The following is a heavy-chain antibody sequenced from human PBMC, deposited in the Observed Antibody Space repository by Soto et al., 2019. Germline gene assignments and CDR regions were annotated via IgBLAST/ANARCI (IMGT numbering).Heavy chain of an antibody. D-gene: IGHD3-10*01. CDR1: GDPLSSGDYY. CDR3: VIGTANMARAVLLD. CDR2: ILYTGSS. J-gene: IGHJ4*02. V-gene: IGHV4-30-4*01. Sequence: VQLQESGPGVVKPSQTLSLTCTVSGDPLSSGDYYWSCIRQRPGKGLEWIGYILYTGSSYYNPSLRIRVASSVDASKNQFSLNVDSVSAADSAVYYCVIGTANMARAVLLDWGQGTLITVSS.